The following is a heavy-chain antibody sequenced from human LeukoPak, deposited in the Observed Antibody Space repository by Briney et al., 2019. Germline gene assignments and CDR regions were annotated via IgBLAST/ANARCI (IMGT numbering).Heavy chain of an antibody. J-gene: IGHJ4*02. V-gene: IGHV1-8*03. CDR3: ARSVRDFWSGYLFDY. CDR1: GGTFSSYA. D-gene: IGHD3-3*01. CDR2: MNPNSGNT. Sequence: ASVKVSCKASGGTFSSYAINWVRQATGQGLEWMGWMNPNSGNTGYAQKFQGRVTITRNTSISTAYMELSSLRSEDTAVYYCARSVRDFWSGYLFDYWGQGTLVTVSS.